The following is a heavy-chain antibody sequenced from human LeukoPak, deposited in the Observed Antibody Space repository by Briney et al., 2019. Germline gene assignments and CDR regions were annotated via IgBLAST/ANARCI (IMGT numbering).Heavy chain of an antibody. CDR2: ISDSGDST. D-gene: IGHD6-19*01. CDR3: AKIQGWFNAAFHI. J-gene: IGHJ3*02. CDR1: GFSFSSYG. V-gene: IGHV3-23*01. Sequence: GGSLRLSCAASGFSFSSYGMSWVRQAPGKGLEWVSGISDSGDSTYYADSVKGRFTISRDISKNTLFLQMNSLRAEDTAVYYCAKIQGWFNAAFHIGGQGTMVTVSS.